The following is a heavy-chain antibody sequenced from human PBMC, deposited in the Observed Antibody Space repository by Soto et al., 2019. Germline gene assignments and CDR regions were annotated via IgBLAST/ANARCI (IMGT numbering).Heavy chain of an antibody. CDR3: ARDLAGVDDS. D-gene: IGHD7-27*01. CDR2: VNPDGTTT. V-gene: IGHV3-74*01. J-gene: IGHJ4*02. CDR1: GFTFSTYW. Sequence: EVQLVESGGGLVQPGGSLRLSCAASGFTFSTYWMHWVRQVPGKGLVWVSRVNPDGTTTNYAASVKGRFTISRDNAKNTWHLQMNSLRVDDTAVYFCARDLAGVDDSWGQGTLVTVPS.